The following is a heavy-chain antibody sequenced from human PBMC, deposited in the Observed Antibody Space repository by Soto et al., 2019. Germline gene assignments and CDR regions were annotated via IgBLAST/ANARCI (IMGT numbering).Heavy chain of an antibody. CDR3: ASAYDYSNYGYGMDV. CDR1: GFTFSSFE. Sequence: PGGSLRLSCAASGFTFSSFEMNWVRQAPGKGLEWVSYISSSGSTIYYADSVKGRFTISRDNAKNSLYLQMNSLRAEDTAVYYCASAYDYSNYGYGMDVWGQGTTVTASS. CDR2: ISSSGSTI. J-gene: IGHJ6*02. V-gene: IGHV3-48*03. D-gene: IGHD4-4*01.